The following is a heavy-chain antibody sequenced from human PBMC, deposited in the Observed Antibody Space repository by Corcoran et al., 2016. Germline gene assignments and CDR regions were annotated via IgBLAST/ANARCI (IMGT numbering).Heavy chain of an antibody. CDR1: GSTFSTYS. J-gene: IGHJ6*02. Sequence: EMQLVESGGGLAQPGGSLRLSCAASGSTFSTYSMNWVRQAPGKGLEWVSYISSSSNIIHYADSVKGRFTISRDNAKNSLYLQMSSLRAEDTAVYYCARDSGIAAVEYFYYGMDVWGQGTTVTVSS. D-gene: IGHD6-13*01. CDR3: ARDSGIAAVEYFYYGMDV. V-gene: IGHV3-48*04. CDR2: ISSSSNII.